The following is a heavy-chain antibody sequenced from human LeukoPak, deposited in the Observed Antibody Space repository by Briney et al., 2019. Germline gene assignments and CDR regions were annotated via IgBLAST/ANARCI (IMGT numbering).Heavy chain of an antibody. CDR1: GGSISSYY. J-gene: IGHJ6*03. CDR2: IYYSGST. Sequence: PSETLSLTCTVSGGSISSYYWSWIRQPPGKGLEWIGYIYYSGSTNYNPSLKSRVTISVDTSKNQFSLKLSSVTAADTAVYYCARTQYYDILTGHYYYYYMDVWGKGTTVTVSS. V-gene: IGHV4-59*01. D-gene: IGHD3-9*01. CDR3: ARTQYYDILTGHYYYYYMDV.